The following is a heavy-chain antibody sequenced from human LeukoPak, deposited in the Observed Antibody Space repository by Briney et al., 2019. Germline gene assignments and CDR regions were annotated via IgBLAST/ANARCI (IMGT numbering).Heavy chain of an antibody. CDR2: IRYDGTNR. D-gene: IGHD1-26*01. CDR3: AKSTIVGATVDAFDI. V-gene: IGHV3-30*02. Sequence: GGSLRLSCAASGFTFSSYVMHRVRQAPGKGLEWVAFIRYDGTNRYYADSVKGRFTISRDNSKNTLYLQMNSLRAEDTAVYYCAKSTIVGATVDAFDIWGQGTMVTVSS. CDR1: GFTFSSYV. J-gene: IGHJ3*02.